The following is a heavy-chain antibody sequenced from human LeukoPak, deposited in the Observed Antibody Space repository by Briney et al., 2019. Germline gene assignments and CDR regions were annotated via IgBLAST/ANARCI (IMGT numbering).Heavy chain of an antibody. Sequence: PSQTLSLTCTVSGGSISSGGYYWSWIRQHPGKGLEWIGYIYYSGSTYYNPSLKSRVTISVDTSKNQFSLKLSSVTAADTAVYYCARGMTTVIIFDYWGQGTLVTVSS. V-gene: IGHV4-31*03. D-gene: IGHD4-17*01. CDR2: IYYSGST. J-gene: IGHJ4*02. CDR1: GGSISSGGYY. CDR3: ARGMTTVIIFDY.